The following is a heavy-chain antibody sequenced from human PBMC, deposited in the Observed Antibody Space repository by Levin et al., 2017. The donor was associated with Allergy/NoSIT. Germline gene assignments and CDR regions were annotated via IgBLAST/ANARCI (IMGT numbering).Heavy chain of an antibody. D-gene: IGHD2-15*01. J-gene: IGHJ6*02. Sequence: GGSLRLSCAASGFTFSSYWMSWVRQAPGKGLEWVANIKQDGSEKYYVDSVKGRFTISRDNAKNSLYLQMNSLRAEDTAVYYCARDDCSGGSCYPLYYYYYGMDVWGQGTTVTVSS. CDR1: GFTFSSYW. V-gene: IGHV3-7*01. CDR3: ARDDCSGGSCYPLYYYYYGMDV. CDR2: IKQDGSEK.